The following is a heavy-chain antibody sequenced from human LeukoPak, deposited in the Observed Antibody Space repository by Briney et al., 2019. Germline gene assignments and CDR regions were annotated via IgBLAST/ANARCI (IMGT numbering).Heavy chain of an antibody. CDR3: AKPTPGDRCWDY. CDR1: GFTFSSYA. J-gene: IGHJ4*02. CDR2: ISGSGGST. Sequence: GATLRLSCAASGFTFSSYAMSWVRQAPGKGLEWVSAISGSGGSTYYADSVKGRFTISRDNPKNTLYLQMNSLRAEDTAVYYCAKPTPGDRCWDYWGQGTLVTVSS. V-gene: IGHV3-23*01. D-gene: IGHD7-27*01.